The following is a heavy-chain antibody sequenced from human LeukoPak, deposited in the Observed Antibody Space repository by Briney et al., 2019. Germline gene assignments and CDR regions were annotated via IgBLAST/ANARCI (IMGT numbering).Heavy chain of an antibody. CDR2: INPNSGGT. Sequence: GASVKVSCKASGYTFAGYYMHWVRQAPGQGLEWMGWINPNSGGTNYAQKFQGWVTMTRDTSISTAYMELSRLRSDDTAVYYRARASRDGYTFDYWGQGTLVTVSS. V-gene: IGHV1-2*04. CDR1: GYTFAGYY. CDR3: ARASRDGYTFDY. D-gene: IGHD5-24*01. J-gene: IGHJ4*02.